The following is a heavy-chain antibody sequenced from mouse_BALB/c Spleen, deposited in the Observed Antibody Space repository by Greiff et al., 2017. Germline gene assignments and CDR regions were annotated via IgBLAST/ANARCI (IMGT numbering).Heavy chain of an antibody. V-gene: IGHV14-3*02. D-gene: IGHD1-3*01. CDR2: IDPANGNT. CDR3: ARGDGSYQAVFAY. J-gene: IGHJ3*01. Sequence: EVQLQQSGAELVKPGASVKLSCTASGFNIKDTYMHWVKQRPEQGLEWIGRIDPANGNTKYDPKFQGKATITADTSSNTAYLQLSSLTSEDSAVYYCARGDGSYQAVFAYRGQGTLVTVSA. CDR1: GFNIKDTY.